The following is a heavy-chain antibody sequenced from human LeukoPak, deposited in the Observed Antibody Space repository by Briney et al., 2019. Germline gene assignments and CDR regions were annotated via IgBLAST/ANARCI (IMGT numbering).Heavy chain of an antibody. D-gene: IGHD3-9*01. Sequence: SETLSLTCTVSGGSISSYYWNWIRQPAGKGLEWIARIYTSGSTNYNPSLKSRVTMSVDTSKNQFSLKLGSVTAADTAVYYCARDSLAGYPTYYYGMDVWGQGTTVTVSS. J-gene: IGHJ6*02. CDR3: ARDSLAGYPTYYYGMDV. CDR1: GGSISSYY. V-gene: IGHV4-4*07. CDR2: IYTSGST.